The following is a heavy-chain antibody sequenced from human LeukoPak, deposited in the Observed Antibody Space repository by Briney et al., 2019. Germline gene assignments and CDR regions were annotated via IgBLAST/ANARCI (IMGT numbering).Heavy chain of an antibody. J-gene: IGHJ6*03. CDR1: GFTVSSNY. Sequence: GGSLRLSCAASGFTVSSNYMNWVRQAPGKGLEWVSVIYSGGSTYYADSVKGRFTISRDNSKNTLYLQINSLRAEDTAVYYCARGRRYCSGGSCHSKANYYYYYMDVWGKGTTVTISS. V-gene: IGHV3-53*01. D-gene: IGHD2-15*01. CDR2: IYSGGST. CDR3: ARGRRYCSGGSCHSKANYYYYYMDV.